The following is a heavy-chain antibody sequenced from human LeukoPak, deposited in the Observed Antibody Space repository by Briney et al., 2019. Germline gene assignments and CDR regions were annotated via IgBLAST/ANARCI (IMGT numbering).Heavy chain of an antibody. V-gene: IGHV3-23*01. CDR3: AKDVVGAINYFDY. D-gene: IGHD1-26*01. Sequence: GGPLRLSCAASGFTFSSYAMSWVRQAARKGLEWVSGISGSGGSTYYADSVKGRFTISRDNSKNTLYLQMNSLRAEDTAVYYCAKDVVGAINYFDYWGQGTLVTVSS. CDR2: ISGSGGST. J-gene: IGHJ4*02. CDR1: GFTFSSYA.